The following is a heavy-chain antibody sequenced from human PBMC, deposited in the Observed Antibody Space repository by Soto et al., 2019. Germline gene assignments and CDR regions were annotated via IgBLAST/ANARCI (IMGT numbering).Heavy chain of an antibody. D-gene: IGHD1-7*01. J-gene: IGHJ6*02. V-gene: IGHV3-30*18. CDR3: AKDLKNYGGYYYYYYGMDV. CDR1: GFTFSSYG. CDR2: ISYDGSNK. Sequence: QVQLVESGGGVVQPGRSLRLSCAASGFTFSSYGMHWVRQAPGKGLEWVAVISYDGSNKYYADSVKGRFTISRDNSKNTRYLQMNSLRAEDTAVYYCAKDLKNYGGYYYYYYGMDVWGQGTTVTVSS.